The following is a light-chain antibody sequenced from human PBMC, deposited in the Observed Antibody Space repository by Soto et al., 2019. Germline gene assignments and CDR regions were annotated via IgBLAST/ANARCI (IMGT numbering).Light chain of an antibody. J-gene: IGKJ2*01. CDR2: GAS. CDR3: QHYGSSQYT. V-gene: IGKV3-20*01. Sequence: EIVLTQSPGTLSLSPGERATISCRATQSVSSSDLAWYQQKPDQAPRLLIYGASSRATGIPDRFSGSGSGTNLTLTISRLEHADLAVSYCQHYGSSQYTFGQGTKLEIK. CDR1: QSVSSSD.